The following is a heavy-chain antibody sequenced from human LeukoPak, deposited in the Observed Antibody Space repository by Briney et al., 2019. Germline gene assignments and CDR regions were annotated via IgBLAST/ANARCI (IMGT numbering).Heavy chain of an antibody. Sequence: GGSLRLSCAASGFTFSDYYMSWIRQAPGKGLEWVSYISSSGSTIYYADSVKGRFTISRDNAKNSLYLQTNSLRAEDTAVYYCLVDTAMVTGNWFDPWGQGTLVTVSS. CDR1: GFTFSDYY. V-gene: IGHV3-11*01. CDR2: ISSSGSTI. D-gene: IGHD5-18*01. J-gene: IGHJ5*02. CDR3: LVDTAMVTGNWFDP.